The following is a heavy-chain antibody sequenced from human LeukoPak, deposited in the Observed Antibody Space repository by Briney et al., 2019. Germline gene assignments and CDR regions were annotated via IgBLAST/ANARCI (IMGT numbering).Heavy chain of an antibody. CDR2: ISAYNGNT. D-gene: IGHD4-11*01. CDR1: GYSFRSYT. Sequence: ASVNYSCRASGYSFRSYTINWVRQAPGQGLEWMGWISAYNGNTNYAQKLQGRATMTTDTSTSTAYMELRSLRSDDTAVYYCARDAYSNHYTFWGQGTLVTVSS. CDR3: ARDAYSNHYTF. J-gene: IGHJ4*02. V-gene: IGHV1-18*01.